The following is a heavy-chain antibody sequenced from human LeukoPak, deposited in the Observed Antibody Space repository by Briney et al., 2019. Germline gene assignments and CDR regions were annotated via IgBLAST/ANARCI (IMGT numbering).Heavy chain of an antibody. CDR2: MSAGDST. CDR3: AKGGVRGYSYGYLDY. D-gene: IGHD5-18*01. J-gene: IGHJ4*02. Sequence: GGSLRLSRAASGFTFCSYDMSWVRQAPGKGLEWVAVMSAGDSTYYAGSVKGRFTISRDKTKNTLYLQMNSLRAEDTAVYYCAKGGVRGYSYGYLDYWGQGTLATVSS. V-gene: IGHV3-23*01. CDR1: GFTFCSYD.